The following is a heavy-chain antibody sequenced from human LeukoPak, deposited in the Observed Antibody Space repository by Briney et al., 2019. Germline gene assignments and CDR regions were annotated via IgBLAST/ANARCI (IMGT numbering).Heavy chain of an antibody. Sequence: ASVKVSCKASGYTFTGYYMHWVRQAPGQGLEWMGWINPNSGGTNYAQKFQGRVTMTRDTSISTAYMELSRLRSDDTAVYYCARDWYHGITFGGDIVTQRFDDAFDIWGQGTMVTVSS. V-gene: IGHV1-2*02. CDR2: INPNSGGT. J-gene: IGHJ3*02. CDR3: ARDWYHGITFGGDIVTQRFDDAFDI. CDR1: GYTFTGYY. D-gene: IGHD3-16*02.